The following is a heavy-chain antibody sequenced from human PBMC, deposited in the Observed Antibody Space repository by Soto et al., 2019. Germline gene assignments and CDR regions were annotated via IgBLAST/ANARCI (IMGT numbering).Heavy chain of an antibody. J-gene: IGHJ4*02. V-gene: IGHV1-18*01. D-gene: IGHD2-21*01. CDR3: ARDSAYCAADCSGY. CDR1: GYTFTSYG. Sequence: GASVKVSCKASGYTFTSYGISWVRQAPGQGFEWMGWISANNGHTNYAQKLQGRVTMTTDTSTSTAYMELRSLRSDDTAVYYCARDSAYCAADCSGYWGQGTLVTVSS. CDR2: ISANNGHT.